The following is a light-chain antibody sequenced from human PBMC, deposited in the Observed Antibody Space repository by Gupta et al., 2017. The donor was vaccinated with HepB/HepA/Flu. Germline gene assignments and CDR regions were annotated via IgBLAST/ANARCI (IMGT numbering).Light chain of an antibody. V-gene: IGKV1-39*01. CDR3: QQTDSAPRT. J-gene: IGKJ1*01. CDR2: AAT. CDR1: ENILNY. Sequence: DIQMTQSPSSLSASVGDSLTITCRASENILNYLNWYQQKPGKAPKLLIYAATSLQSGVPSGFSGSGSGTDFTLTISRLQSEDFATYYCQQTDSAPRTFGQGTKVEIK.